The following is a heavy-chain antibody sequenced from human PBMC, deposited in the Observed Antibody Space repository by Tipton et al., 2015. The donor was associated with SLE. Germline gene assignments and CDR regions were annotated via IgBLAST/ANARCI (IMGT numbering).Heavy chain of an antibody. V-gene: IGHV4-34*01. J-gene: IGHJ6*03. CDR1: GGSFSGYY. D-gene: IGHD1-1*01. Sequence: TLSLTCAVYGGSFSGYYWSWIRQPPGKGLEWIGEINHSGSTKYNPSLKSRVTISVDTSKNQFSLKLSSVTAADTAVYYCARAPGLERSYYYCYYMDVWGKGTTVTVSS. CDR2: INHSGST. CDR3: ARAPGLERSYYYCYYMDV.